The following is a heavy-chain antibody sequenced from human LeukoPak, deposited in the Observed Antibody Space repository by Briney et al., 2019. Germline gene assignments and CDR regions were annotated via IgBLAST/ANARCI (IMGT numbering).Heavy chain of an antibody. CDR3: ARGGGPITIEA. Sequence: SETLSLTCTVSGYSISSGYYWGWIRQPPGKGLEWIGSIYHSGSTYYNPSLKSRVTISVDTSKNQFSLKLSSVTAADTAVYYCARGGGPITIEAWGQGTMVTVSS. CDR1: GYSISSGYY. CDR2: IYHSGST. V-gene: IGHV4-38-2*02. D-gene: IGHD3-3*01. J-gene: IGHJ3*01.